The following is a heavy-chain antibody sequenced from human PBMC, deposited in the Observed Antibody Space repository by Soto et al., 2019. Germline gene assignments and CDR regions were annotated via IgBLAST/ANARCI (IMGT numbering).Heavy chain of an antibody. CDR2: INPKSGGT. J-gene: IGHJ4*02. CDR1: VYTFTVYY. CDR3: ARDLAKGGGSAGFDY. D-gene: IGHD1-26*01. V-gene: IGHV1-2*02. Sequence: QVQLVQSGAEVKKPGASVNVSCKASVYTFTVYYMHWVRQAPGQGLEWMGWINPKSGGTMYPQKLQGRVTMTWYTSISTAYMALTRLRSDDTAVYYCARDLAKGGGSAGFDYWGQGTLVTVSS.